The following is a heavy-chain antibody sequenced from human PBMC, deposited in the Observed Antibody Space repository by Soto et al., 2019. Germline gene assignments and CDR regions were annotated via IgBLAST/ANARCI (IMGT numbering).Heavy chain of an antibody. CDR1: GYIFTLYW. J-gene: IGHJ6*02. CDR3: ARQSPTTGYYYFYYAMDV. V-gene: IGHV5-51*01. CDR2: IYPGDSDT. D-gene: IGHD1-1*01. Sequence: GESLKISCKASGYIFTLYWIGWVRQMPGKGLEWMGIIYPGDSDTRYSPSFQGQVTISADKSISTASLQWSSLKASDTAVYYCARQSPTTGYYYFYYAMDVWGPGITVSVYS.